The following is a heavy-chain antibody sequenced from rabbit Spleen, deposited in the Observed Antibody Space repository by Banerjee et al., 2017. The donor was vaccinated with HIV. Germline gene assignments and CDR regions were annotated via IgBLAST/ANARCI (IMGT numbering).Heavy chain of an antibody. D-gene: IGHD4-2*01. CDR3: ARAVDAGSGFGL. V-gene: IGHV1S40*01. J-gene: IGHJ3*01. CDR1: GFSFSSRYY. CDR2: IGFGSTGNT. Sequence: QSLEESGGGLVQPEGSLTLTCTASGFSFSSRYYMCWVRQAPGKGLEWIGCIGFGSTGNTYYASWAKGRFTISKTSSTTVTLQMTRLTAADTATYFCARAVDAGSGFGLWGQGTLVTVS.